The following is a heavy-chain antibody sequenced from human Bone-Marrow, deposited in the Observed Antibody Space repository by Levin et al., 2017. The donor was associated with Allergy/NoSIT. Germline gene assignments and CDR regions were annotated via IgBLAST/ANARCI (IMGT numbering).Heavy chain of an antibody. CDR3: AKDHKWELLAAGFDY. CDR2: ISGSGGST. J-gene: IGHJ4*02. V-gene: IGHV3-23*01. D-gene: IGHD1-26*01. CDR1: GFTFSSYA. Sequence: GESLKISCAASGFTFSSYAMSWVRQAPGKGLEWVSAISGSGGSTYYADSVKGRFTISRDNSKNTLYLQMNSLRAEDTAVYYCAKDHKWELLAAGFDYWGQGTLVTVSS.